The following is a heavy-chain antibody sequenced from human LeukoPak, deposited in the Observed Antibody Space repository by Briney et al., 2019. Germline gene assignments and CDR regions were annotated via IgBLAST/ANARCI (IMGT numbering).Heavy chain of an antibody. D-gene: IGHD1-26*01. CDR3: ARGSVVGATGFDY. V-gene: IGHV3-21*01. CDR2: ISSSSYI. Sequence: GGSLRLSCAASGFTFSSYGMHWVRQAPGKGLEWVSSISSSSYIYYADSVKGRFTISRDNAKNSLYLQMNSLRAEDTAVYYCARGSVVGATGFDYWGQGTLVTVSS. CDR1: GFTFSSYG. J-gene: IGHJ4*02.